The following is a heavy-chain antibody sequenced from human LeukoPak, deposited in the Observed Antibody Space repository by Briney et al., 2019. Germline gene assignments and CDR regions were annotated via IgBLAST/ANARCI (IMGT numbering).Heavy chain of an antibody. J-gene: IGHJ6*03. V-gene: IGHV1-69*13. D-gene: IGHD5-18*01. Sequence: ASVKVSCKASGGTFSSYAISWVRQAPGQGLEWMGGIIPIFGTANYAQKFQGRVTITADESTSTAYMELSSLRSEDTAVYYCARSTTAMDLYYYMDVWGKGTTVTISS. CDR2: IIPIFGTA. CDR3: ARSTTAMDLYYYMDV. CDR1: GGTFSSYA.